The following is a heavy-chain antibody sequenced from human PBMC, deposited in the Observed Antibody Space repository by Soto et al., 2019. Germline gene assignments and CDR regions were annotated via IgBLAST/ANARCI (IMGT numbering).Heavy chain of an antibody. Sequence: GGSLRLSCAASGLILRSSEMNWFRQAPGKGLEWVSYISSGGSPIYYADSVKGRFTISRDNAKNSLFLQMNSLRAEDTSVYYCAAERRWELLWGQGTLVTVSS. CDR1: GLILRSSE. V-gene: IGHV3-48*03. D-gene: IGHD1-26*01. CDR3: AAERRWELL. J-gene: IGHJ4*02. CDR2: ISSGGSPI.